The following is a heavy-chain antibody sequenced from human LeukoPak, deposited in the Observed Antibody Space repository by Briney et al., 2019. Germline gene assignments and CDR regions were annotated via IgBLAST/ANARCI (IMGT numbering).Heavy chain of an antibody. D-gene: IGHD4-17*01. CDR3: ARGGGTVTTTLKPHNWFDP. CDR1: GGSISSGGYS. Sequence: SETLSLTCAVSGGSISSGGYSWSWIRQPPGKGLEWIGYIYHSGSTYYNPSLKSRVTISVDRSKNQFSLKLSSVTAADTAVYYCARGGGTVTTTLKPHNWFDPWGQGTLVTVSS. CDR2: IYHSGST. J-gene: IGHJ5*02. V-gene: IGHV4-30-2*01.